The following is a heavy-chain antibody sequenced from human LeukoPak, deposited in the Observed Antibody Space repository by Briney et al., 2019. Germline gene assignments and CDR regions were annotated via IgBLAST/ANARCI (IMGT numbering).Heavy chain of an antibody. Sequence: GGSLRLSCAASGFAFSSYSMNWVRQAPGKGLGWVSSISSSSSYIYYADSVKGRFTISRDNAKNSLYLQMNSLRAEDTAVYYCARYGGLHFDYWGQGTLVTVSS. CDR3: ARYGGLHFDY. CDR1: GFAFSSYS. D-gene: IGHD4-23*01. J-gene: IGHJ4*02. V-gene: IGHV3-21*01. CDR2: ISSSSSYI.